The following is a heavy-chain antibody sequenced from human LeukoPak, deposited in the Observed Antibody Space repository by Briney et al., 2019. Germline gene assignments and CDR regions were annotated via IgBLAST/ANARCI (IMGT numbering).Heavy chain of an antibody. CDR3: ARDSETTGEVKFDP. V-gene: IGHV4-4*07. D-gene: IGHD4-17*01. Sequence: PSETLSLICTVSGGSINSYYWSWIRQPAGKGLEWTGRIYVTGSTTYNPSLESRVTMSLDTSKNQFSLKLRSVTAADTAVYYCARDSETTGEVKFDPWGQGTLVMVSS. CDR1: GGSINSYY. CDR2: IYVTGST. J-gene: IGHJ5*02.